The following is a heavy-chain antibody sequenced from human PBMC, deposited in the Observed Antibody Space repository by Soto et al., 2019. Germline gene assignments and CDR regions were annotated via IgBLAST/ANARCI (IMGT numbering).Heavy chain of an antibody. V-gene: IGHV1-69*01. D-gene: IGHD7-27*01. J-gene: IGHJ5*01. CDR3: ARDRLRGDWGHNWYGS. Sequence: QVQLEQSGAEVKKPGSSVKVSCKASGTAFSSYAFGWVRQAPGQGLEWMGGIIPVFRTTKYAQKLQDRLSITADESTCTIYMELSRLVSEDTAVYFCARDRLRGDWGHNWYGSWGQGTLVTVSS. CDR1: GTAFSSYA. CDR2: IIPVFRTT.